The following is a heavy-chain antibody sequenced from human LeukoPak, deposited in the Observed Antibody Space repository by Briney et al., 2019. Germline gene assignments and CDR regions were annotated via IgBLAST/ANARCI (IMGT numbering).Heavy chain of an antibody. V-gene: IGHV1-2*02. D-gene: IGHD6-13*01. J-gene: IGHJ5*02. CDR1: GYTFTGYY. Sequence: ASVKVSCTASGYTFTGYYMRWVREAPGQGLGWMGWINPNSGGTNYAQKLQGRVTMTRDTSISTAYMDRSRLTSDDTAVYYCAREGQQLANWFDPWGQGTLVTVSS. CDR2: INPNSGGT. CDR3: AREGQQLANWFDP.